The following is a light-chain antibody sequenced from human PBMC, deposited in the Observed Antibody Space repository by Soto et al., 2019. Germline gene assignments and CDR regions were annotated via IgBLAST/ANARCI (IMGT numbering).Light chain of an antibody. CDR1: NLESKT. J-gene: IGLJ2*01. CDR3: QVWDSSSDHVV. CDR2: YDS. V-gene: IGLV3-21*04. Sequence: SYELTQAPSVSVAPGETARITCGGNNLESKTVHWYQQKPGQAPVLVIYYDSDRPSGIPERSSGSNSGNTATLTISRVEAGDEADYYCQVWDSSSDHVVFGGGTKLTVL.